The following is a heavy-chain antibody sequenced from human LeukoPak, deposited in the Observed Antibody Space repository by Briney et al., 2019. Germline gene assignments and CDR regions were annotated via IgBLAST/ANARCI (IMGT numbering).Heavy chain of an antibody. J-gene: IGHJ5*02. V-gene: IGHV4-61*02. CDR3: ARGLPVMTTEGKNWFDP. CDR2: FYISGST. Sequence: SETLSLTCTVSGGSISSGTYYWHWIRQPAGKGLEWIGRFYISGSTNYNPSLKNRVTISVDTSKNQFSLKLSSVTAADTAVYYCARGLPVMTTEGKNWFDPWGQGTLVTVSS. CDR1: GGSISSGTYY. D-gene: IGHD4-17*01.